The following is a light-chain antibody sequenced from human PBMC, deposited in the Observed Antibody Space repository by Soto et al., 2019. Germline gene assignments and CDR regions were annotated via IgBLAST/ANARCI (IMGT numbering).Light chain of an antibody. V-gene: IGKV1-39*01. Sequence: IQMTQSPSSLSASVGDRVTISCRASQSIRNYVNWYQQKPGTAPKLLIRAASTLQSGVPSRFSGSGSGTDFTLTISRLQIEDFATYFCQQTDSTPQTFGQGTNVEI. CDR3: QQTDSTPQT. CDR2: AAS. CDR1: QSIRNY. J-gene: IGKJ1*01.